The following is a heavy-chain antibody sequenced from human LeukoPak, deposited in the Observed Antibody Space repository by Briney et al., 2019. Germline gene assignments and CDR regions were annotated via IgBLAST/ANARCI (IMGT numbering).Heavy chain of an antibody. CDR1: GYSFPSYW. D-gene: IGHD3-10*01. CDR2: IYPGDSDT. CDR3: ARLKGDYYGSGSYQALDC. V-gene: IGHV5-51*01. Sequence: GESLKISCKGSGYSFPSYWIGWVRQMPGKGLEWMGVIYPGDSDTRYSPSFQGQVTISADKSISTAYLQWSSLKASDTAMYYCARLKGDYYGSGSYQALDCWGQGTLVTVSS. J-gene: IGHJ4*02.